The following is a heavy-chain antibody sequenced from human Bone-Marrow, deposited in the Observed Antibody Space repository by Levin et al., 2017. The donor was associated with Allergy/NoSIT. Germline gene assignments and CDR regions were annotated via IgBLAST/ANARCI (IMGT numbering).Heavy chain of an antibody. CDR3: ATHKLELTYDGFDI. CDR2: ITSGGVST. Sequence: GGSLRLSCVASGFTFTNYAMSWVRQAPGEGLEWVAAITSGGVSTYYADSVKGRFTVSRDNSKNTLYLQMNSLRAEDTAVYYCATHKLELTYDGFDIWGQGTMVAVSS. V-gene: IGHV3-23*01. CDR1: GFTFTNYA. J-gene: IGHJ3*02. D-gene: IGHD1-7*01.